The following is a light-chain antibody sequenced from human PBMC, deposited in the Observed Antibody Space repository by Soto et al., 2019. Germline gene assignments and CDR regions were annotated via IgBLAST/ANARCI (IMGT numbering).Light chain of an antibody. CDR3: QHRSNWPPGLT. Sequence: EIVLTQSPGTLSLSPGEGATVSCRVSQSINSKSLVWYQRKFGQAPRLLIYAASNRATGIPARFSGSGSGTDFTLTISSLEPEDFAVYYCQHRSNWPPGLTFGGGTKVDIK. CDR2: AAS. CDR1: QSINSKS. J-gene: IGKJ4*01. V-gene: IGKV3-11*01.